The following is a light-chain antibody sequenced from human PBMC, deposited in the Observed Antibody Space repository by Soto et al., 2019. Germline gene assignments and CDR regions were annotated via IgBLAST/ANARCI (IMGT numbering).Light chain of an antibody. CDR2: LTF. Sequence: DIQMTQSPSSLSASVGDRVTITCRASRTIGNYLHWHQQKPESAPKLLIYLTFSLQSGVPSRFSGSGSGTDFALTISSLQPDDFATYYCQQSYSTPYSFGQGTKLEI. V-gene: IGKV1-39*01. CDR3: QQSYSTPYS. J-gene: IGKJ2*01. CDR1: RTIGNY.